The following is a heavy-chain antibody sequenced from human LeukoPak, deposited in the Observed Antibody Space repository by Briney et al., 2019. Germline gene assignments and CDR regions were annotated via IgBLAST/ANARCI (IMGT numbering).Heavy chain of an antibody. J-gene: IGHJ5*02. Sequence: SETLSLTCAVDGGSFSGYYWSWIRQPPGKGLEWIGEINHSGSTNYNPSLKSRVTISVDTSKNQFSLKLSSVTAADTAVYYCARGGAGIAAAGKTTWFDPWGQGTLVTVSS. V-gene: IGHV4-34*01. CDR2: INHSGST. CDR3: ARGGAGIAAAGKTTWFDP. CDR1: GGSFSGYY. D-gene: IGHD6-13*01.